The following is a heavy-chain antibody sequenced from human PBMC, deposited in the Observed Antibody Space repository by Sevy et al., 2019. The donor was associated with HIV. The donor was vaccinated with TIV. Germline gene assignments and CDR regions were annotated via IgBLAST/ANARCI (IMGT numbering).Heavy chain of an antibody. V-gene: IGHV3-21*01. CDR2: ISSSSNYI. Sequence: GGSLRLSCRVSGFSFQYSMNWVRQAPGKGLEWVSSISSSSNYIYYADSLKGRFTVSRDNAKNAVYLQMNSLRAEDTAVYYCARDRRELSYDSSGYSDAFDISGQGTLVTVSS. CDR3: ARDRRELSYDSSGYSDAFDI. CDR1: GFSFQYS. D-gene: IGHD3-22*01. J-gene: IGHJ3*02.